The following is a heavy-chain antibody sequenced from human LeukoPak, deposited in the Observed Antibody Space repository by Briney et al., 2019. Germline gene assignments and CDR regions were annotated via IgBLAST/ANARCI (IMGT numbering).Heavy chain of an antibody. Sequence: GGSLRLSCTASGFTFTNYWMSWVRQAPGKGLEWVANIKQDESERHYVDSLRDRFTISRDNAKNSVFLQMNSLRAEDTAVYYCARDGYKDRYFDYWGQGTLVTVSS. J-gene: IGHJ4*02. D-gene: IGHD5-24*01. CDR1: GFTFTNYW. V-gene: IGHV3-7*01. CDR2: IKQDESER. CDR3: ARDGYKDRYFDY.